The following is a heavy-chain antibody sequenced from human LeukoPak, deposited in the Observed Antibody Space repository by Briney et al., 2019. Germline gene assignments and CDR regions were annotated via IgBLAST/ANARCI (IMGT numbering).Heavy chain of an antibody. Sequence: SSETLSLTCTVSGGSISSYYWSWIRQPPGKGLECIGYIHYTGSTNYNASLKSRVTISVDTSKNQFSLKLRSVTAADTAVYYCARDRRIAAAADNYFDYWGQGTLVTVST. CDR2: IHYTGST. J-gene: IGHJ4*02. CDR3: ARDRRIAAAADNYFDY. D-gene: IGHD6-13*01. CDR1: GGSISSYY. V-gene: IGHV4-59*12.